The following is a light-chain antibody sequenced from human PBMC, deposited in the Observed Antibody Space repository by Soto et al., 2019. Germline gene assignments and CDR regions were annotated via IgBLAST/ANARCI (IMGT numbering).Light chain of an antibody. CDR1: SSNIGAGYD. CDR2: GNS. Sequence: SVLPQPPSLSGAPGQRVTISCTGSSSNIGAGYDVHWYQQLPGTAPKLLIYGNSNRPSGVPDRFSGSKSGTSASLAITGLQAEDEADYYCQSYDSSLSVNYVFGTGTKVTVL. CDR3: QSYDSSLSVNYV. J-gene: IGLJ1*01. V-gene: IGLV1-40*01.